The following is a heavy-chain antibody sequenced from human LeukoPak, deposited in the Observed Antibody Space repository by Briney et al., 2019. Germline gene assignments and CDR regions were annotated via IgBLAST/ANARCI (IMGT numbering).Heavy chain of an antibody. D-gene: IGHD5-12*01. CDR3: TRDSSGYDWFYDY. CDR1: GGSITSYY. CDR2: ISTTGST. J-gene: IGHJ4*02. V-gene: IGHV4-4*07. Sequence: SETLSLTCTFSGGSITSYYWSWIRQPAGKGLEWIGRISTTGSTNYNPSLKSRVTMSVDTSKNQFSLMLSSVTAADTAVYYCTRDSSGYDWFYDYWGQGTLVTVSS.